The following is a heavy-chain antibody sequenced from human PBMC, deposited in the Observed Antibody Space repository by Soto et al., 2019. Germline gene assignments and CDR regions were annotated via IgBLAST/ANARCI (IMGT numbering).Heavy chain of an antibody. J-gene: IGHJ4*02. D-gene: IGHD3-22*01. CDR1: GFTFSSYA. CDR2: ISYDGSDK. V-gene: IGHV3-30-3*01. CDR3: ARENSLAVVAPGY. Sequence: QVQLVESGGGVVQPGTSLRLSCAASGFTFSSYAMHLVRQTPGKGLEWVAVISYDGSDKEYAASLKGRFTISRDKSKNTVYTQMNSQRAEDTSVYYCARENSLAVVAPGYWGQGILVTVSS.